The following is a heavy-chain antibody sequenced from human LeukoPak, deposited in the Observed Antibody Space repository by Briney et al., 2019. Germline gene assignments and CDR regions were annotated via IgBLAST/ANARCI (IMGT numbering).Heavy chain of an antibody. CDR1: GYTLTELS. J-gene: IGHJ3*02. V-gene: IGHV1-24*01. D-gene: IGHD3-10*01. Sequence: ASVKVSCKVSGYTLTELSMHWVRQAPGKGLEWMGGFDPEDGETIYAQKFQGRVTMTEDTSTDTAYMELSSLRSEDTAVYYCARAHGSGSYNAFDIWGQGTMVTVSS. CDR2: FDPEDGET. CDR3: ARAHGSGSYNAFDI.